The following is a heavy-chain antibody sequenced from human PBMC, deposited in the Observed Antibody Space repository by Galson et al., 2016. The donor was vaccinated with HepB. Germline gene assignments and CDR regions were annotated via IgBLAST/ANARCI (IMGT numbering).Heavy chain of an antibody. J-gene: IGHJ4*02. CDR3: VRDLGSCSGANCYAGFPYYFDY. Sequence: SLRLSCAASGFSFCDYYMSWIRQAPGKGLGWVSYITSSGTTIYYADSVKGRFTISRDDAKNSLYLQMNSLRVEDTAVYYCVRDLGSCSGANCYAGFPYYFDYWGQGTLVTVSS. CDR1: GFSFCDYY. D-gene: IGHD2-2*01. V-gene: IGHV3-11*01. CDR2: ITSSGTTI.